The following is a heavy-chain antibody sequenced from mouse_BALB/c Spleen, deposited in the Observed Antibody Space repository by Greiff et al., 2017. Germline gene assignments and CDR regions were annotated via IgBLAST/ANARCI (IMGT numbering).Heavy chain of an antibody. CDR2: INPYNGDT. CDR1: GYSFTGYF. Sequence: VQLQQSGPELVKPGASVKISCKASGYSFTGYFMNWVKQSHGKSLEWIRRINPYNGDTFYNQKFKGKATLTVDKSSSTAHMELLSLTSEDSAVYYCGKGKNGFLYAMDYWGQGTSVTVSS. J-gene: IGHJ4*01. CDR3: GKGKNGFLYAMDY. V-gene: IGHV1-37*01.